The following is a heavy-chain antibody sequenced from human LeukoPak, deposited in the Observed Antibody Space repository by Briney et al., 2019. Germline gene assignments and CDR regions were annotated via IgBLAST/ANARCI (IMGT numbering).Heavy chain of an antibody. J-gene: IGHJ6*02. CDR3: ARGSGRHYYYYGMDV. CDR1: GYTFTNYT. Sequence: ASVKVSCKASGYTFTNYTMHWVRQAPGQRLEWMGWINAGNGNTKYSQKFQGRVTITRDTSASTAYMELSSLRSDDTAVYYCARGSGRHYYYYGMDVWGQGTTVTVSS. V-gene: IGHV1-3*01. D-gene: IGHD1-26*01. CDR2: INAGNGNT.